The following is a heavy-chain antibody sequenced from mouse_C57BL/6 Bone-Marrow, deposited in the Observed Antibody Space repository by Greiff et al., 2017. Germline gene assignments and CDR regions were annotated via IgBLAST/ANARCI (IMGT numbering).Heavy chain of an antibody. CDR2: INPNNGGT. CDR3: ARGGWGLRRVDAMDY. V-gene: IGHV1-26*01. J-gene: IGHJ4*01. D-gene: IGHD2-4*01. CDR1: GYTFTDYY. Sequence: EVQLQQSGPELVKPGASVKISCKASGYTFTDYYMNWVKQSHGKSLEWIGDINPNNGGTSYNQKFKGKATLTVDKSSSTAYMELRSLTSEDSAVYYCARGGWGLRRVDAMDYWGQGTSVTVSS.